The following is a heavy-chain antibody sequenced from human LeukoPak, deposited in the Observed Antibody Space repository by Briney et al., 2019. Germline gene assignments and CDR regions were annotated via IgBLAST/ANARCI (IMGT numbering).Heavy chain of an antibody. V-gene: IGHV3-7*03. Sequence: GGSLRLSCAASGFTFSSYWMNWVRQAPGKGLEWVAHIKLDGSEKNYVDSVKGRFTISRDNTKNSLCLQMNSLRAEDTAVFYCARDQYDTWSRRGNFDSWGQGTLVIVSS. CDR3: ARDQYDTWSRRGNFDS. J-gene: IGHJ4*02. CDR1: GFTFSSYW. D-gene: IGHD3-3*01. CDR2: IKLDGSEK.